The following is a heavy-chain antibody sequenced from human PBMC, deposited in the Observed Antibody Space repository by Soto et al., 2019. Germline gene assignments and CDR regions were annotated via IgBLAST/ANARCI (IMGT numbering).Heavy chain of an antibody. CDR1: GYTFTSYD. CDR2: MNPNSGNT. CDR3: ARDAIFGVGKYYYYGMDV. V-gene: IGHV1-8*01. Sequence: ASVKVSCKASGYTFTSYDINWVRQATGQGLEWMGWMNPNSGNTGHAQKFQGRATMTRNTSISTAYMELSSLRSEDTAVYYCARDAIFGVGKYYYYGMDVWGQGTTVTVSS. D-gene: IGHD3-3*01. J-gene: IGHJ6*02.